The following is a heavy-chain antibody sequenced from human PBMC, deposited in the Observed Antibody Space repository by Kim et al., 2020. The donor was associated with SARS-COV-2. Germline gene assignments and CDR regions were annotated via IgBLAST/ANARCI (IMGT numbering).Heavy chain of an antibody. J-gene: IGHJ4*02. CDR1: GGSFSGYY. V-gene: IGHV4-34*01. CDR3: ASFSHRTDTAMVTGFDY. Sequence: SETLSLTCAVYGGSFSGYYWSWIRQPPGKGLEWIGEINHSGSTNYNPSLKSRVTISVDTSKNQFSLKLSSVTAADTAVYYCASFSHRTDTAMVTGFDYWGQGTLVTVSS. CDR2: INHSGST. D-gene: IGHD5-18*01.